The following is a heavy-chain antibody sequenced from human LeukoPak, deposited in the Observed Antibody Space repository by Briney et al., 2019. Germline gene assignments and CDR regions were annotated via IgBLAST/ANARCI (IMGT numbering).Heavy chain of an antibody. Sequence: ASVKVSCKASGYTFTSYAISWVRQAPGQGLEWMGWINPNSGGTNYAQKFQGRVTMTRDTSISTAYMELSRLRSDDTAVYYCARGDRETHFDYWGQGTLVTVSS. V-gene: IGHV1-2*02. CDR3: ARGDRETHFDY. D-gene: IGHD5-24*01. CDR2: INPNSGGT. J-gene: IGHJ4*02. CDR1: GYTFTSYA.